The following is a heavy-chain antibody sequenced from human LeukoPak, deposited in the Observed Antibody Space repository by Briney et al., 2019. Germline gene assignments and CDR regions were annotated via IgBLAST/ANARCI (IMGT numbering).Heavy chain of an antibody. Sequence: PSETLSLTCAVYGGSFSGYYWSWIRQPPGKGLEWIGEINHSGSTNYNPSLKSRVTISVDTSKNQFSLKLSSVTAADTAVYYCARGFGDGYSSGWRKYYFDYWGQGTLVTVSS. J-gene: IGHJ4*02. V-gene: IGHV4-34*01. CDR1: GGSFSGYY. CDR3: ARGFGDGYSSGWRKYYFDY. D-gene: IGHD6-19*01. CDR2: INHSGST.